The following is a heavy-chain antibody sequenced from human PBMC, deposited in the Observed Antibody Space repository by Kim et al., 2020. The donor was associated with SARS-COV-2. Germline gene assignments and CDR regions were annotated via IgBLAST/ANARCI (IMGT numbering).Heavy chain of an antibody. V-gene: IGHV5-51*01. D-gene: IGHD3-3*01. CDR3: ARSSLYDFWSGYSDY. J-gene: IGHJ4*02. CDR1: GYSFTSYW. CDR2: IYPGDSET. Sequence: GESLKISCKGSGYSFTSYWIGWVRQMPGKGLEWMGIIYPGDSETRYSPSFQGQVTISADKFISTAYLQWSSLKASDTAMYYCARSSLYDFWSGYSDYWGQGTLVTVSS.